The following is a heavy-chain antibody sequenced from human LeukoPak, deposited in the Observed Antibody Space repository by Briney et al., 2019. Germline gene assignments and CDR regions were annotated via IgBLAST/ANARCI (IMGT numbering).Heavy chain of an antibody. CDR2: INPHTGAT. CDR3: AREDLIAVSGQTFDF. Sequence: ASVMLSCKASGYTFNLYYIHWVRQAPGQGLEWLGRINPHTGATHFAQKFQARVPMARDTSITTAYMALSGLKSDDAAVYFCAREDLIAVSGQTFDFWGQGTLVSVSS. D-gene: IGHD6-19*01. J-gene: IGHJ4*02. CDR1: GYTFNLYY. V-gene: IGHV1-2*06.